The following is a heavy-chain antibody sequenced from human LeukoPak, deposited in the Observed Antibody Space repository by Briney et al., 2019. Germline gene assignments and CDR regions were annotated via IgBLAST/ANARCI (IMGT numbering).Heavy chain of an antibody. J-gene: IGHJ6*02. CDR3: ATFGYSSGWYTSYGMDV. CDR2: IYPGDSDT. Sequence: GESLKISCKGAGYSFTSYWIGWVRQMPGKGLEWMGIIYPGDSDTRYSPSFQGQVTISADQSISTAYLQWSSLKASDTAMYYCATFGYSSGWYTSYGMDVWGQGTTVTVSS. V-gene: IGHV5-51*01. CDR1: GYSFTSYW. D-gene: IGHD6-19*01.